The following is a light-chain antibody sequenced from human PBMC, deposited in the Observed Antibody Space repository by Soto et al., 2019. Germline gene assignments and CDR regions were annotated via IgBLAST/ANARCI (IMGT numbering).Light chain of an antibody. V-gene: IGLV2-14*01. CDR1: SSDVGGYNY. CDR2: DVS. Sequence: QSVLTQPASVSGSPGQSITISCTGTSSDVGGYNYVSWYKQHPGKAPKLMIYDVSNRPSGVSNRFSGSKSGNTASLTISGLQAEDEADYYCSSYTSSSTVIFGGGTKLTVL. J-gene: IGLJ2*01. CDR3: SSYTSSSTVI.